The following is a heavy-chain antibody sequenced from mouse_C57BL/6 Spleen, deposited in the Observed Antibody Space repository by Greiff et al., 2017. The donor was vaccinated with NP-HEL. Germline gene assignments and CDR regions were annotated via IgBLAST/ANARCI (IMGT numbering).Heavy chain of an antibody. D-gene: IGHD2-3*01. CDR3: ARDRGYSLDY. CDR2: ISYDGSN. J-gene: IGHJ2*01. V-gene: IGHV3-6*01. CDR1: GYSITSGYY. Sequence: EVKLEESGPGLVKPSQSLSLTCSVTGYSITSGYYWNWIRQFPGNKLEWMGYISYDGSNNYNPSLKNRISITRDTSKNQFFLKLNSVTTEDTATYYCARDRGYSLDYWGQGTTLTVSS.